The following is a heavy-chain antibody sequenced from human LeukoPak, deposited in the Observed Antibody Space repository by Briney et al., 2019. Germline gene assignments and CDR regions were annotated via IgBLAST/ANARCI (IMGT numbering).Heavy chain of an antibody. J-gene: IGHJ4*02. CDR3: ARDRPGGLLARAFAY. Sequence: SETLSLTCTVSGGSISTSSYHWGWIRQPPGKGLEWIGSIYYSGSTYYNPSLQSRLTISIDTSKSQFSLKLSSVTAADTAVYYCARDRPGGLLARAFAYWGQGTLVTVSS. V-gene: IGHV4-39*07. D-gene: IGHD2-15*01. CDR1: GGSISTSSYH. CDR2: IYYSGST.